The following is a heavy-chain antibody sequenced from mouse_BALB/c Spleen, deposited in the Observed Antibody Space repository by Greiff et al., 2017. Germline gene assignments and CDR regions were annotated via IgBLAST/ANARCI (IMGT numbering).Heavy chain of an antibody. Sequence: EVQVVESGGGLVKPGGSLKLSCAASGFAFSSYDMSWVRQTPEKRLEWVAYISSGGGSTYYPDTVKGRFTISRDNAKNTLYLQMSSLKSEDTAMYYCARRGYYGSEYFDVWGAGTTVTFSS. D-gene: IGHD1-1*01. CDR3: ARRGYYGSEYFDV. V-gene: IGHV5-12-1*01. CDR2: ISSGGGST. CDR1: GFAFSSYD. J-gene: IGHJ1*01.